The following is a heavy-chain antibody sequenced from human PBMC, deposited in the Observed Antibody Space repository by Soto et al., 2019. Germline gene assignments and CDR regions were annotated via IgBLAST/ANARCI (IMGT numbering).Heavy chain of an antibody. CDR2: FTRSGNT. Sequence: GGSLRLSCAASGFTFSDYAMSWVRQAPGKGLEWVSTFTRSGNTYYADSVKGRFTISRDNSKNTLYLQMDSLRAEDTAVYYCAREFAPGSPNYDYWGLGTLVTVSS. CDR1: GFTFSDYA. J-gene: IGHJ4*02. D-gene: IGHD3-10*01. V-gene: IGHV3-23*01. CDR3: AREFAPGSPNYDY.